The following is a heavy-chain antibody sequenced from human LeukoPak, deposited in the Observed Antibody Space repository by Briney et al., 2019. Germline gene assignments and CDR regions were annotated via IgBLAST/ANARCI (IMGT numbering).Heavy chain of an antibody. V-gene: IGHV3-23*01. CDR1: GFTFRTYA. J-gene: IGHJ3*02. CDR2: ISGSGDRT. D-gene: IGHD3-22*01. Sequence: GGSLRLSCEASGFTFRTYAMTWVRQAPGKGPQWVSGISGSGDRTYYTDSVKGRFTISRDNSKNTVDLQMNSLRAEDTAVYYCAKLDNNDYYTGLHLLDIWGQGTMVTVSS. CDR3: AKLDNNDYYTGLHLLDI.